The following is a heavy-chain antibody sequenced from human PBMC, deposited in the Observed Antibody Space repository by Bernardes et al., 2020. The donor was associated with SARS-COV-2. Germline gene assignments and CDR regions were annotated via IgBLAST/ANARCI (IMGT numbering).Heavy chain of an antibody. Sequence: SETLSLTCTVSGGSISSGGYYWSWIRQHPGKGLEWIGYIYYSGSTYYNPSLKSRVTISVDTSKNQFSLKLSSVTAADTAVYYCARERGRDDYGVDAFDIWGQGTMVTVSS. D-gene: IGHD4-17*01. V-gene: IGHV4-31*03. J-gene: IGHJ3*02. CDR2: IYYSGST. CDR3: ARERGRDDYGVDAFDI. CDR1: GGSISSGGYY.